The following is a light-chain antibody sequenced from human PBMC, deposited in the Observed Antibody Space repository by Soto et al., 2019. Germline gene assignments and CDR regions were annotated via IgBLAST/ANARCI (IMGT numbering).Light chain of an antibody. J-gene: IGKJ5*01. CDR2: GAS. CDR3: QQHNQWPIT. Sequence: IVLTQSPGTLSLSPWERATLSCRASQTFSNSFLSWFQQIPGQAPRLLIYGASMRATGIPDRFSGSGSGTDFTLTINSLQSEDSAVYYCQQHNQWPITFGQGTRLEIK. CDR1: QTFSNSF. V-gene: IGKV3D-20*02.